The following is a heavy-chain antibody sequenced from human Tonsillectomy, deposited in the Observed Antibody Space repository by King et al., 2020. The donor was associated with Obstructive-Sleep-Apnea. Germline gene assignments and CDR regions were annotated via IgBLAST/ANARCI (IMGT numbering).Heavy chain of an antibody. J-gene: IGHJ3*02. CDR3: ARGSRVIEI. D-gene: IGHD4-11*01. V-gene: IGHV1-8*01. Sequence: VQLVESGAEVKKPGASVKVSCKASGYTFTSYDINWVRQATGQGLEWMGWMNPNSGNTGYAQNFQGRVTMTRDTSISTAYTELTSLRSEDTAVYYCARGSRVIEIWGQGTMVTVSS. CDR2: MNPNSGNT. CDR1: GYTFTSYD.